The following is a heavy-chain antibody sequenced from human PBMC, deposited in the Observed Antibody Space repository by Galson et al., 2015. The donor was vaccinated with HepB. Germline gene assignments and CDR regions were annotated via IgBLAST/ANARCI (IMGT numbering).Heavy chain of an antibody. V-gene: IGHV3-23*01. Sequence: SLRLSCAASGFTFNSYTINWIRQAPGKGLEWVSAISSSDGSTYYADSVKGRFTISRDESKNALYLQMNSLRAEDTAVYYCAKGRGVTTFVSDVFDIWGQGTMVTVSS. J-gene: IGHJ3*02. D-gene: IGHD4-17*01. CDR1: GFTFNSYT. CDR2: ISSSDGST. CDR3: AKGRGVTTFVSDVFDI.